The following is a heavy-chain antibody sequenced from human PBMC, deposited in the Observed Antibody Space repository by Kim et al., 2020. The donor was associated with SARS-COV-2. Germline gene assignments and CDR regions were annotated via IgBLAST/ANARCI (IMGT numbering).Heavy chain of an antibody. CDR3: ARAKEAAAGSLDNWFDP. V-gene: IGHV1-3*01. Sequence: ASVKVSCKASGYTFTSYAMHWVRQAPGQRLEWMGWINAGKCNTKYSQKFQGRVTITRDTSASTAYMELSSLRSEDTAVYYCARAKEAAAGSLDNWFDPWGQGTLVTVSS. D-gene: IGHD6-13*01. CDR2: INAGKCNT. J-gene: IGHJ5*02. CDR1: GYTFTSYA.